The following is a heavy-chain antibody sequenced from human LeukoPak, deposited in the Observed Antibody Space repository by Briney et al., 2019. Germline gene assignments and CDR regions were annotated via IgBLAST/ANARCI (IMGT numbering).Heavy chain of an antibody. CDR2: IYTSGST. D-gene: IGHD3-3*02. Sequence: SETLSLTCTVSGGSISSYYWSWIRKPAGKGLEWIGRIYTSGSTNYNPSLKSRVTMSVDTSKNQFSLKLSSVTAADTAVYYCARDRHFAPIFDYWGQGTLVTVSS. J-gene: IGHJ4*02. CDR3: ARDRHFAPIFDY. V-gene: IGHV4-4*07. CDR1: GGSISSYY.